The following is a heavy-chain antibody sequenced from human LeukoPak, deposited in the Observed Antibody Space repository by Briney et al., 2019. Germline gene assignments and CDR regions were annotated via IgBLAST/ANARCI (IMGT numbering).Heavy chain of an antibody. J-gene: IGHJ3*02. V-gene: IGHV1-24*01. CDR2: FDPEDGET. CDR3: ATMVRGVRDASDI. CDR1: GYTLTELS. D-gene: IGHD3-10*01. Sequence: ASVKVSCKVSGYTLTELSMHWVRQAPGKGLEWMGGFDPEDGETIYAQKFQGRVTMTEDTSTDTAYVELSSLRSEDTAVYYCATMVRGVRDASDIWGQGTMVTVSS.